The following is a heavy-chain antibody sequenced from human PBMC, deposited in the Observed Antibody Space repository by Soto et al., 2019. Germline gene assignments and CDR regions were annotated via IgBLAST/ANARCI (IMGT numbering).Heavy chain of an antibody. D-gene: IGHD3-10*01. CDR1: GFTFSSYW. CDR3: TRDIGGKGAY. Sequence: LRLSCAASGFTFSSYWMHWVRQVPGKGLLWVSRIDEYGSTINYADSVRGRFTISRDNARNTLYLEMNSLRAEDTALYYCTRDIGGKGAYWGPGTLVTVSS. J-gene: IGHJ4*02. V-gene: IGHV3-74*01. CDR2: IDEYGSTI.